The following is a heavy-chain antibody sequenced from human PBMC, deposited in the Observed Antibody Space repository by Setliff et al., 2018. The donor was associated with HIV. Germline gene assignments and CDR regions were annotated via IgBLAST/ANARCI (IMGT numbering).Heavy chain of an antibody. V-gene: IGHV3-74*01. D-gene: IGHD3-22*01. J-gene: IGHJ3*02. CDR3: ASGWHYYESCRSWNDASEI. CDR1: GFPFSTYW. CDR2: INSDGTDT. Sequence: PGGSLRLSCVASGFPFSTYWMHWVRQVPGKGLLWVSRINSDGTDTKYADPVEGRFTISRDNAQNKLYLQMDSLRVDDTALYYCASGWHYYESCRSWNDASEIWGQGTMVTVSS.